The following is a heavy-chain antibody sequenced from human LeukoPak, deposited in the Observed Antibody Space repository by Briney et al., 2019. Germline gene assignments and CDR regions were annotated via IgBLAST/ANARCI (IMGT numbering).Heavy chain of an antibody. CDR3: ARDCSTGGCLGAFDI. CDR2: MNPDSGNT. D-gene: IGHD2-8*02. V-gene: IGHV1-8*01. Sequence: GGSVKVSCKASGYTFSSYDINWVRQATGQGLEWLGLMNPDSGNTDYAQNFQGRVTMTRDSSIGTAYMELSSLRSDDTAVYYCARDCSTGGCLGAFDIWGQGTMVTVSS. J-gene: IGHJ3*02. CDR1: GYTFSSYD.